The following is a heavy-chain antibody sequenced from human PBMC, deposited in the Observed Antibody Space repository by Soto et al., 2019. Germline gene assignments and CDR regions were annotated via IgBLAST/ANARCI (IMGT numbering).Heavy chain of an antibody. J-gene: IGHJ4*02. CDR1: GFSLSTSGVG. D-gene: IGHD3-10*01. Sequence: QITLKESGPTLVKPTQTLTLTCTFSGFSLSTSGVGVGWIRQPPGKALEWLALIYWNNDERYSPSLKSRLTITKDTPKNQVVLTVTNMDPVDTATYYCAHSSHSFGLIDYWGQGTLVIVSS. CDR2: IYWNNDE. V-gene: IGHV2-5*01. CDR3: AHSSHSFGLIDY.